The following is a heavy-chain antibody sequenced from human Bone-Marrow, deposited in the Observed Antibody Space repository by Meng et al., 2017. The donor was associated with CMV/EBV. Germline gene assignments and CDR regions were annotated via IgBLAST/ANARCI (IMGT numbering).Heavy chain of an antibody. CDR2: INHSGST. V-gene: IGHV4-34*01. CDR1: GFTVSSNY. J-gene: IGHJ4*02. D-gene: IGHD3-3*01. CDR3: ARGRVRFLEWLSAYYCDY. Sequence: ESLKISCAASGFTVSSNYMSWIRQPPGKGLEWIGEINHSGSTNYNPSLKSRVTISVDTSKNQFSLKLSSVTAADTAVYYCARGRVRFLEWLSAYYCDYWGQGTLVTVSS.